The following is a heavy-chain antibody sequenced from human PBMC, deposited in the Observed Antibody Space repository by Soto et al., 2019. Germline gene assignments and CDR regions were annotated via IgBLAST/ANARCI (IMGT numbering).Heavy chain of an antibody. Sequence: VKVSCKASGGTFSSYAISWVRQAPGQGLECMVGIIPIFGTANCAQKFQGRVTITADESTSTAYMELSSLRSEDTAVYYCARDRPHYYDSSGYFDYWGQGTLVTVYS. CDR1: GGTFSSYA. D-gene: IGHD3-22*01. CDR2: IIPIFGTA. CDR3: ARDRPHYYDSSGYFDY. J-gene: IGHJ4*02. V-gene: IGHV1-69*01.